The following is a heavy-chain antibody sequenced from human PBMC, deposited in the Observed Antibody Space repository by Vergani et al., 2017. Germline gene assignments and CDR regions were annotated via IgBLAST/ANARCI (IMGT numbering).Heavy chain of an antibody. CDR1: GFTFSSYA. J-gene: IGHJ4*02. D-gene: IGHD3-3*01. CDR2: ISSNGGST. CDR3: VTDRMTYYDFWSGYMGTADY. Sequence: EVQLVESGGGLVQPGGSLRLSCSASGFTFSSYAMHWVRQAPGKGLEYVSAISSNGGSTYYADSVKGRFTISRDNSKNTLYLQMSSLRAEDTAVYYCVTDRMTYYDFWSGYMGTADYWGQGTLVTVSS. V-gene: IGHV3-64D*06.